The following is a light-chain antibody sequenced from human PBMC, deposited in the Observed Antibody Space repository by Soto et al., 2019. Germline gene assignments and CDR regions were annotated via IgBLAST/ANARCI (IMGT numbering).Light chain of an antibody. Sequence: EIQMTQSPSSLSASVGDRVTITCRASQSISSYLAWFQQRPGQVPKRLIYGASTLHSGVPSRFSGSGSGTEFTLTISSLQPEDFGTYYCLQHNTYPLSFGGGTKVAIK. CDR1: QSISSY. CDR2: GAS. CDR3: LQHNTYPLS. J-gene: IGKJ4*01. V-gene: IGKV1-17*01.